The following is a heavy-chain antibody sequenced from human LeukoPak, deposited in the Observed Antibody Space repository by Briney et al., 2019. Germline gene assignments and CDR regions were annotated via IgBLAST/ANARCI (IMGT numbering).Heavy chain of an antibody. CDR3: ANSPYCSSTSCYEKGAFDI. Sequence: PSETLSLTCAVYGGSFSGYYWSWIRQPPGKGLEWIGYIYYSGSTNYNPSLKSRVTISVDTSKNQFSLKLSSVTAADTAVYYCANSPYCSSTSCYEKGAFDIWGQGTMVTVSS. J-gene: IGHJ3*02. CDR2: IYYSGST. V-gene: IGHV4-59*01. CDR1: GGSFSGYY. D-gene: IGHD2-2*01.